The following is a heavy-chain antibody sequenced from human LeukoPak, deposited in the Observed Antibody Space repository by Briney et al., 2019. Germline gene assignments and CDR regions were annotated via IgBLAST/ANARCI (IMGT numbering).Heavy chain of an antibody. J-gene: IGHJ4*02. D-gene: IGHD6-13*01. CDR1: GFTSSSYG. CDR3: AVHPHGQQLALGYFDY. Sequence: GGSLRLSCAASGFTSSSYGMHWVRQAPGKGLEWVAVIWYDGSNKYYADSVKGRFTISRDNSKNTLHLQMNSLRTEDTAVYYCAVHPHGQQLALGYFDYWGQGTLVTVSS. CDR2: IWYDGSNK. V-gene: IGHV3-30*02.